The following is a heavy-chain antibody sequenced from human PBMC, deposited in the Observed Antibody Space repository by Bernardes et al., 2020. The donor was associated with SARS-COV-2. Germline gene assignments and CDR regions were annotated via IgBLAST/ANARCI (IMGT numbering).Heavy chain of an antibody. V-gene: IGHV1-2*02. CDR1: GYTFSDSY. D-gene: IGHD1-7*01. Sequence: ASVKVSCKASGYTFSDSYIHWVRQAPGQGLAWMGWINPTNGGTNYAANFQGRLFMTTDASISTANMELRRLTSDDSAIYYSARGRTARWGNYNVDVWGQGTTGTVSS. CDR3: ARGRTARWGNYNVDV. J-gene: IGHJ6*02. CDR2: INPTNGGT.